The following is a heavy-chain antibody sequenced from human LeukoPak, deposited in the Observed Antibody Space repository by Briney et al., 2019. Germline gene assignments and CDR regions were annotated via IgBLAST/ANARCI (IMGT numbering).Heavy chain of an antibody. CDR2: INWNGGST. V-gene: IGHV3-20*03. CDR3: ARNRYDFWSGYSRHSMDV. Sequence: VXXAPXXGLEWVXGINWNGGSTGYADSVRGRFTISRDNAKNSLYLQMNSLRAEDTALYYCARNRYDFWSGYSRHSMDVWGKGTTVTVSS. D-gene: IGHD3-3*01. J-gene: IGHJ6*03.